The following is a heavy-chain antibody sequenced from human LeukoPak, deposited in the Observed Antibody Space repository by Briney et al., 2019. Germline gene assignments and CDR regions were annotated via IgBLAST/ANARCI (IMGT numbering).Heavy chain of an antibody. V-gene: IGHV3-23*01. CDR1: GFTFSSYV. CDR2: ISASGLTT. J-gene: IGHJ5*02. CDR3: AKEPREYCSRTSCPNWIDA. D-gene: IGHD2-2*01. Sequence: GGSLRLSCAASGFTFSSYVMSWVRQAPGKGLEWVSAISASGLTTYYADSVKGRFSISRDNSKNTLYLQMSSLRADDTAVYYCAKEPREYCSRTSCPNWIDAWGQGTLVTVSS.